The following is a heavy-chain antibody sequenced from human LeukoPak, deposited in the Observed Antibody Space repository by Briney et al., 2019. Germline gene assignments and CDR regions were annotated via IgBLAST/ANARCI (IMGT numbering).Heavy chain of an antibody. CDR3: AEGTTG. J-gene: IGHJ1*01. D-gene: IGHD1-1*01. CDR2: INQDGSGK. V-gene: IGHV3-7*01. CDR1: GFTFSRHW. Sequence: GGSLRLSCATCGFTFSRHWMSWVRQAPGKGLEWVANINQDGSGKYYVDSVKGRFTISRDNAKNSLYLQMNSLRSEDTAIYYCAEGTTGWGQGTLVTVSS.